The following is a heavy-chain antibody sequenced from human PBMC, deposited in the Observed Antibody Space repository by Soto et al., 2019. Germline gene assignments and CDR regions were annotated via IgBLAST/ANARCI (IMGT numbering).Heavy chain of an antibody. CDR2: IWYDGSSQ. D-gene: IGHD2-15*01. V-gene: IGHV3-33*01. CDR3: ARDRGSCSGHGMDV. Sequence: ESGGGVVQPGRSLRLSCAASGFTFSSYGLHWVRQAPGRGLEWVAVIWYDGSSQYYADSVKGRFTISRDNSKNTLYLQMNRLRAEDTAVYYCARDRGSCSGHGMDVWGPGTTVTVS. CDR1: GFTFSSYG. J-gene: IGHJ6*02.